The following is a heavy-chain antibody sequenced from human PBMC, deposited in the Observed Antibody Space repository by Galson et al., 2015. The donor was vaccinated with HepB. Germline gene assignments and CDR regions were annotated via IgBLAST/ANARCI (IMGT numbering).Heavy chain of an antibody. J-gene: IGHJ4*02. V-gene: IGHV3-64D*06. CDR1: GFSFSSYA. CDR3: VKPQGSGWYPPSYYFDY. Sequence: SLRLPCAASGFSFSSYAMHWVRQAPGKGLELVSSISDNGGSTYYADSVKGRFTVSRDNSKDTLYLQMSSLRAEDTAVYYCVKPQGSGWYPPSYYFDYWGQGTLVTVSS. CDR2: ISDNGGST. D-gene: IGHD6-19*01.